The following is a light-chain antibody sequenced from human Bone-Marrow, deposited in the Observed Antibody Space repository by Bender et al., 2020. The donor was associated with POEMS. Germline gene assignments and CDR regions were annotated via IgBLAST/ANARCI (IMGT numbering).Light chain of an antibody. J-gene: IGLJ3*02. Sequence: QSVLAQPPSASGTPGQRVTISCSGSSSNIGSNIVNWYQQLPRTAPKLLIYNNNKRPSGVPDRFSGSRSGTSASLAISGLQSGDEADYYCAAWDDGLDGWVFGGGTKVTVL. CDR1: SSNIGSNI. CDR3: AAWDDGLDGWV. CDR2: NNN. V-gene: IGLV1-44*01.